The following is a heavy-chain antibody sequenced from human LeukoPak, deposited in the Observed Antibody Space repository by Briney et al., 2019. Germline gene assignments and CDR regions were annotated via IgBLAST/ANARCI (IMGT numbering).Heavy chain of an antibody. Sequence: ASVKVSCKASGGTLSSYTISWVRQAPGQGLEWMGGIIPIFGTANYAQKLQGRVTITADESTSTAYMELSSLRSEDTAVYYCARTVVYSTSSPYYYGMDVWGQGTTVTVSS. CDR1: GGTLSSYT. J-gene: IGHJ6*02. CDR3: ARTVVYSTSSPYYYGMDV. V-gene: IGHV1-69*13. CDR2: IIPIFGTA. D-gene: IGHD6-6*01.